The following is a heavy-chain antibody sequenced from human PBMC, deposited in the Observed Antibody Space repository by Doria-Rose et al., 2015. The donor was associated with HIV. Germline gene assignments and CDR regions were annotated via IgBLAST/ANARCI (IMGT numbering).Heavy chain of an antibody. J-gene: IGHJ4*02. V-gene: IGHV3-21*01. CDR3: ATGVTLDY. D-gene: IGHD3-10*01. CDR2: ISSTSAYI. Sequence: VQLVESGGCLVKPGGSLRLSCATSGFTFSRHRINWVRQASVKGLEWVSSISSTSAYINYADSVRGRFTISRDNARNSLHLQMDSLRAEDTAIYYCATGVTLDYWGQGTLVTVSS. CDR1: GFTFSRHR.